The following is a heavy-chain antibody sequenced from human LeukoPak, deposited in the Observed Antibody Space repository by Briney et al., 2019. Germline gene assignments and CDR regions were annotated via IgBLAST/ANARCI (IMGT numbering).Heavy chain of an antibody. CDR1: GFTFSSYA. CDR3: AKDGGGYYGSYFDY. CDR2: ISGSGGST. Sequence: HPGGSLRLSYAASGFTFSSYAMSWVRQAPGKGLEWVSAISGSGGSTYYADSVKGRFTISRDNSKNTLYLQMNSLRAEDTAVYYCAKDGGGYYGSYFDYWGQGTLVTVSS. V-gene: IGHV3-23*01. D-gene: IGHD3-22*01. J-gene: IGHJ4*02.